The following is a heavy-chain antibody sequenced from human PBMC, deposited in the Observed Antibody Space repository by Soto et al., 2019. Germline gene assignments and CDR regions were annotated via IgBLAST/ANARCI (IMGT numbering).Heavy chain of an antibody. J-gene: IGHJ6*02. Sequence: SETLSLTCTVSGGSVSSYNYYWTWIRHPPGKGLDWIGYIYYSGSNNYNPSLKSRVTISVDTSRNQFSLKLSSVTAADTAVYYCARDGSTGTTNYHYDMDVWGQGTTVTVSS. V-gene: IGHV4-61*01. CDR3: ARDGSTGTTNYHYDMDV. CDR1: GGSVSSYNYY. CDR2: IYYSGSN. D-gene: IGHD4-17*01.